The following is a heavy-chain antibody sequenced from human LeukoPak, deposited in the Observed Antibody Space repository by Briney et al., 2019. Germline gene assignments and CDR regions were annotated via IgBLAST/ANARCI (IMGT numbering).Heavy chain of an antibody. D-gene: IGHD1-14*01. J-gene: IGHJ6*02. V-gene: IGHV1-69*13. Sequence: ASVKVSCKASGGTFSSYVISWVRQAPGQGLEWMGGIIPIFGTANYAQKFQGRVTITADESTSTAYMELSSLRSEDTAVYYCARCPAVSISRYYYYGKDVWGQGTTVTVSS. CDR3: ARCPAVSISRYYYYGKDV. CDR1: GGTFSSYV. CDR2: IIPIFGTA.